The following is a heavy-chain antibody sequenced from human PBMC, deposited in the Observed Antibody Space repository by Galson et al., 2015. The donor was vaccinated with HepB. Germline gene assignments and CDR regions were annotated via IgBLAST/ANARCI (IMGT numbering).Heavy chain of an antibody. CDR1: GFTFSSYA. CDR2: ISGSGGST. J-gene: IGHJ5*02. Sequence: SLRLSCAASGFTFSSYAMSWVRQAPGKGLEWVSAISGSGGSTYYADSVKGRFTISRDNSKNTLYLQMNSLRAEDTAVYYCAKGQTEFPWTGNWFDPWGQGTLVTVSS. CDR3: AKGQTEFPWTGNWFDP. D-gene: IGHD3/OR15-3a*01. V-gene: IGHV3-23*01.